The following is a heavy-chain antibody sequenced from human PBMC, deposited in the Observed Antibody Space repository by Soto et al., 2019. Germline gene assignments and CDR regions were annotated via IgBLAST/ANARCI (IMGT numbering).Heavy chain of an antibody. V-gene: IGHV5-51*01. CDR1: GYSFTSYW. CDR2: IYPGDSDT. J-gene: IGHJ6*02. D-gene: IGHD6-19*01. CDR3: AIHTGWSRHYCYYGMDV. Sequence: GESLKISWKGSGYSFTSYWIGWVRQMPGKGLEWMGIIYPGDSDTRYSPSFQGQVTISADKAISTAYLQWSNLKASATGMYYSAIHTGWSRHYCYYGMDVWGQGAKVTVSS.